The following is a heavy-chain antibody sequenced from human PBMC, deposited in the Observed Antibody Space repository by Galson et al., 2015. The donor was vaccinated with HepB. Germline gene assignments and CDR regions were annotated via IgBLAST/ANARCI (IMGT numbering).Heavy chain of an antibody. CDR1: GFTFSSYS. Sequence: SLRLSCAASGFTFSSYSMNWVRQAPGKGLGWVSSISSSSSYIYYADSVKGRFTISRDNAKNSLYLQMNSLRAEDTAVYYCARAGDYDSSGYHHWGQGTLVTVSS. CDR2: ISSSSSYI. J-gene: IGHJ4*02. CDR3: ARAGDYDSSGYHH. V-gene: IGHV3-21*01. D-gene: IGHD3-22*01.